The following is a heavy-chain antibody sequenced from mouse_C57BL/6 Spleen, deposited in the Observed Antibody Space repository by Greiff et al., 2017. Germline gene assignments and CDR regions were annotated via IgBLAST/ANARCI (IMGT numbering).Heavy chain of an antibody. CDR1: GYTFTDYN. D-gene: IGHD4-1*01. V-gene: IGHV1-18*01. CDR3: ARSELTSAMDY. Sequence: EVQGVESGPELVKPGASVKIPCKASGYTFTDYNMDWVKQSHGKSLEWIGDINPNNGGTIYNQKFKGKATLTVDKSSSTAYMELRSLTSEDTAVYYCARSELTSAMDYWGQGTSVTVSS. J-gene: IGHJ4*01. CDR2: INPNNGGT.